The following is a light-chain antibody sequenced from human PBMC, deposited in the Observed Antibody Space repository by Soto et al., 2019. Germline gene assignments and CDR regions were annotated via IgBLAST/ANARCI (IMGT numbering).Light chain of an antibody. Sequence: EIVLTQSPATLSLSPGERATLSCRASQSISSHLAWYQQQPGQAPRLLMYDASNRATGIPARFSGSGSGTDFTLTISSREPEDFAIYYCQQRSNWPLTFGGGTKVEIK. CDR2: DAS. V-gene: IGKV3-11*01. J-gene: IGKJ4*01. CDR1: QSISSH. CDR3: QQRSNWPLT.